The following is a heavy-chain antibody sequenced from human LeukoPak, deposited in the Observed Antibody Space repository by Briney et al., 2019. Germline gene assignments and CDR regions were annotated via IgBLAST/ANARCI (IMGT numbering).Heavy chain of an antibody. CDR1: GFTFSSYA. Sequence: GGSLRLSCAASGFTFSSYAMHWVRRAPGKGLEWVAVISYDGSNKYYADSVKGRFTISRDNSKDTLYLQMNSLRAEDTAVYYCARDGRSIVVVPAADHYYYYGMDVWGQGTTVTVSS. J-gene: IGHJ6*02. D-gene: IGHD2-2*01. CDR2: ISYDGSNK. V-gene: IGHV3-30-3*01. CDR3: ARDGRSIVVVPAADHYYYYGMDV.